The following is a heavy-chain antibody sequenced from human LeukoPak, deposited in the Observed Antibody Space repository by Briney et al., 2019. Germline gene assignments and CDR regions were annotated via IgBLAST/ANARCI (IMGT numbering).Heavy chain of an antibody. D-gene: IGHD3-16*01. CDR1: GFTFTSSA. V-gene: IGHV1-58*01. Sequence: SVKVSCKASGFTFTSSAVQWVRQARGQRLEWIGWIVVGSGNTNYAQKFQERVTITRDMSTSTAYMELSSLRSEDTAVYYCAAVPMITFGGVSFDYWGQGTLVTVSS. CDR3: AAVPMITFGGVSFDY. CDR2: IVVGSGNT. J-gene: IGHJ4*02.